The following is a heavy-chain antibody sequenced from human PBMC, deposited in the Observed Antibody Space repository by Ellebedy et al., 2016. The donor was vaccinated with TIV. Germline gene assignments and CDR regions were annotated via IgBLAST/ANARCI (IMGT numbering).Heavy chain of an antibody. D-gene: IGHD6-19*01. CDR3: AREGDSSGWYGAFDI. CDR1: GFTFSSYD. CDR2: IGTAGDT. Sequence: GGSLRLSCAASGFTFSSYDMHWVRQATGKGLEWVSAIGTAGDTYYPGSVKGRFAISRDNAKNSLYLQMNSLRAEDTAVYYCAREGDSSGWYGAFDIWGQGTMVTVSS. J-gene: IGHJ3*02. V-gene: IGHV3-13*01.